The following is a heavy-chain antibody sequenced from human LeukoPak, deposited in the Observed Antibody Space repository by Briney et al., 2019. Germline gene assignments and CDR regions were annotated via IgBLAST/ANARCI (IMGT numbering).Heavy chain of an antibody. CDR3: AKTDTAMEVDY. J-gene: IGHJ4*02. CDR2: ISGSGGST. D-gene: IGHD5-18*01. V-gene: IGHV3-23*01. Sequence: GGTLRLSCAASGFTFSSYGMSWVRQAPGKGLEWVSAISGSGGSTYYADSVKGRFTISRDNSKNTLYLQMNSLRAEDTAVYYCAKTDTAMEVDYWGQGTLVTVSS. CDR1: GFTFSSYG.